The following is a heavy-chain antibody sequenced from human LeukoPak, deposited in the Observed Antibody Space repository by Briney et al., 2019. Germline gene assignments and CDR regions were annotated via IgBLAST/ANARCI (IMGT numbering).Heavy chain of an antibody. J-gene: IGHJ6*03. V-gene: IGHV3-49*04. CDR2: IRSKAYGGTT. D-gene: IGHD3-22*01. Sequence: PGGSLRLSCTASGFTFGDYAMSWVRQAPGKGLVWVGFIRSKAYGGTTEYAASVKGRFTISRDDSKSIAYLQMNSLKTEDTAVYYCSNYYDSSGYYAYYYYYMDVWGKGTTVTVSS. CDR3: SNYYDSSGYYAYYYYYMDV. CDR1: GFTFGDYA.